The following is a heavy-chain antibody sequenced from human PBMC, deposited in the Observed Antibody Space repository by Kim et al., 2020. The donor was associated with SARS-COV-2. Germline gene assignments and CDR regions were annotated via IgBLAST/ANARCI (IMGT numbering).Heavy chain of an antibody. CDR2: IYYSGST. CDR1: GGSISSYY. D-gene: IGHD2-15*01. J-gene: IGHJ2*01. Sequence: SETLSLTCTVSGGSISSYYWSWIRQPPGKGLEWIGYIYYSGSTNYNPSLKSRVTISVDTSKNQFSLKLSSVTAADTAVYYCARGTVVTPRLSWYFDLWGR. CDR3: ARGTVVTPRLSWYFDL. V-gene: IGHV4-59*01.